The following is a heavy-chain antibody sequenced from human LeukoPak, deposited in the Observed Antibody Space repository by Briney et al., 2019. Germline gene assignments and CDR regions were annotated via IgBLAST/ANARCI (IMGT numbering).Heavy chain of an antibody. J-gene: IGHJ1*01. D-gene: IGHD1-26*01. CDR2: IYYSGST. CDR3: ARDPIVGATGDHH. V-gene: IGHV4-30-4*01. CDR1: GGSISSGDYY. Sequence: PSKTLSLTCTVSGGSISSGDYYWSWIRQPPGKGLEWIGYIYYSGSTYYNPSLKSRVTISVDTSKNQFSLKLSSVTAADTAVYYCARDPIVGATGDHHWGQGTLVTVSS.